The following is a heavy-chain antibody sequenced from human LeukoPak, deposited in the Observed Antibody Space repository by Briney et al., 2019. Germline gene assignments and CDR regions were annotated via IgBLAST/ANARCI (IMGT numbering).Heavy chain of an antibody. CDR1: GYTFTGYY. CDR3: AREGVSYCSSTSCYMEAKGYFDY. CDR2: INPNSGGT. D-gene: IGHD2-2*02. Sequence: ASVKVSCKASGYTFTGYYMHWVRQAPGQGLEWMGWINPNSGGTNYAQKFQGRVTMTRDTSISTAYMELSRLRSDDTAVYYCAREGVSYCSSTSCYMEAKGYFDYWGQGTLVTVSS. J-gene: IGHJ4*02. V-gene: IGHV1-2*02.